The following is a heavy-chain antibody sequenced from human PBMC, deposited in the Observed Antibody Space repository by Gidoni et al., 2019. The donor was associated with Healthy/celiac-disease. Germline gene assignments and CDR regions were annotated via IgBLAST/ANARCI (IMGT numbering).Heavy chain of an antibody. CDR3: AKGRSGLPGEPIDY. CDR1: GSTFSSYA. CDR2: ISGSGGST. D-gene: IGHD3-10*01. V-gene: IGHV3-23*01. J-gene: IGHJ4*02. Sequence: EVQLLESGGGLVQPGGSLRLSCAASGSTFSSYAMSWVRQAPGKGLAWVSAISGSGGSTYYADSVKGRFTISRDNSKNTLYLQMNSLRAEDTAVYYCAKGRSGLPGEPIDYWGQGTLVTVSS.